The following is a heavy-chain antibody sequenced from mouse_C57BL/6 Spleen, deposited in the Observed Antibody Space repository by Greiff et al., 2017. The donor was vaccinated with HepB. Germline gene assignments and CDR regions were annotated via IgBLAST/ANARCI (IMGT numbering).Heavy chain of an antibody. CDR1: GYTFTSYW. V-gene: IGHV1-59*01. J-gene: IGHJ3*01. CDR3: ASRGDFAY. CDR2: IDPSDSYT. Sequence: QVQLQQPGAELVRPGTSVKLSCKASGYTFTSYWMHWVKQRPGQGLEWIGVIDPSDSYTNYNQKFKGKATLTVDTSSSTAYMQLSSLTSEYSAVYYCASRGDFAYWGQGTLVTVSA.